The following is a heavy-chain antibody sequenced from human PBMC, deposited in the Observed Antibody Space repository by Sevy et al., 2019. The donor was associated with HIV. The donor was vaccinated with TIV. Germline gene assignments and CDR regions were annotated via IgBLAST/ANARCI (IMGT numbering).Heavy chain of an antibody. CDR1: GFTFSSYW. CDR3: ARAGPRGDLDHFDH. Sequence: GSLRLSCAASGFTFSSYWMSWVRQAPGKGLEWVAYINQDGSQKSYVDSVKGRFTISRDNAKNSLFLQLNSLRAEDTAVYYCARAGPRGDLDHFDHWGQGTLVTVSS. CDR2: INQDGSQK. D-gene: IGHD4-17*01. J-gene: IGHJ4*02. V-gene: IGHV3-7*05.